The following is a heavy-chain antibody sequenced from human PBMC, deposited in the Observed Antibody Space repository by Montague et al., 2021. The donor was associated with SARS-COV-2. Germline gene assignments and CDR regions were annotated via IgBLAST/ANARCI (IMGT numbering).Heavy chain of an antibody. CDR1: GDSVSSNSAT. V-gene: IGHV6-1*01. D-gene: IGHD1-1*01. CDR2: TYYRSKWCN. CDR3: TSGREGNYNVMDV. J-gene: IGHJ6*02. Sequence: CAISGDSVSSNSATWNWVRQSPSRGLEWLGRTYYRSKWCNDYAVXVRGRVTINPDTSKNQFSLQLNSVTPVDTAIYYCTSGREGNYNVMDVWGQGTTVTVSS.